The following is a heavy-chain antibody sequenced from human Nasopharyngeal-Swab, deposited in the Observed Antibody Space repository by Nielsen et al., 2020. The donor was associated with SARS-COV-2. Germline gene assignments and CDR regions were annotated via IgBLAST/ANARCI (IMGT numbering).Heavy chain of an antibody. CDR1: GFTFSTYW. J-gene: IGHJ4*02. Sequence: GGSLRLSCASSGFTFSTYWMSWVRQAPGKGLEWVANIKQDGSQKYYVDPVKGRFTISRDNAKNSLYLQMNSLTAEDTAVYYCATLPIAAPGKGDYWGQGTLVTVSS. CDR2: IKQDGSQK. CDR3: ATLPIAAPGKGDY. D-gene: IGHD6-13*01. V-gene: IGHV3-7*01.